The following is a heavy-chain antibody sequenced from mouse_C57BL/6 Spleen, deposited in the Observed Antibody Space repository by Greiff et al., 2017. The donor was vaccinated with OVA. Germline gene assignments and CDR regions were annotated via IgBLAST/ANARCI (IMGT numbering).Heavy chain of an antibody. V-gene: IGHV1-55*01. D-gene: IGHD1-1*01. Sequence: VQLQQPGAELVKPGASVKMSCKASGYTFTSYWITWVKQRPGQGLEWIGDIYPGSGSTNYNEKFKSKATLTVDTSSSTAYMQLSSLTSEDSAVYYCAREDYGSSYSGYFDYWGQGTTLTVSS. J-gene: IGHJ2*01. CDR1: GYTFTSYW. CDR2: IYPGSGST. CDR3: AREDYGSSYSGYFDY.